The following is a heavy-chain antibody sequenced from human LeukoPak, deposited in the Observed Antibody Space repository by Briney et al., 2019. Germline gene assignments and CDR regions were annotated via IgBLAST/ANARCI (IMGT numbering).Heavy chain of an antibody. J-gene: IGHJ6*02. V-gene: IGHV3-30-3*01. CDR3: AGDPGPRRDDYSSYYYYYGMDV. D-gene: IGHD4-11*01. Sequence: PGGSLRLSCAASGFTFSSYAMHWVRQAPGKGLEWVAVISYDGSNKYYADSVKGRFTISRDNSKNTLYLQMNSLRAEDTAVYYCAGDPGPRRDDYSSYYYYYGMDVWGQGTTVTVSS. CDR2: ISYDGSNK. CDR1: GFTFSSYA.